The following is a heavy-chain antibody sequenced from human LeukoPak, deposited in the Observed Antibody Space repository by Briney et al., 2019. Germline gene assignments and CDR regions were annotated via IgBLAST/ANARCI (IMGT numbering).Heavy chain of an antibody. V-gene: IGHV3-7*04. D-gene: IGHD5-24*01. CDR3: ARLLGMVTTYDI. CDR1: GFTFSSHW. J-gene: IGHJ3*02. Sequence: GGSLRLSCAGSGFTFSSHWVSWVRQAPGKGLQWVASMKQDGSEKHYVDSVRGRFTISRDNAENSLYLQMNSLRAEDTAVYYCARLLGMVTTYDIWGQGTMVTVSS. CDR2: MKQDGSEK.